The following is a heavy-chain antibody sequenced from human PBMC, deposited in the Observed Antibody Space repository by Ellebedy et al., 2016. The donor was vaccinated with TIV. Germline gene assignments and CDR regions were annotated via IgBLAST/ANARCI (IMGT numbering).Heavy chain of an antibody. CDR3: AEGRSGWYYFDH. D-gene: IGHD6-19*01. CDR2: VNQSGRT. Sequence: GSLRLSCAVYGGSFSGYYWSWVRQPPGKGLEWIGEVNQSGRTNYHPSLKSRVTISVDRSKNQFSLRLSSVTAADTAVYYCAEGRSGWYYFDHWGQGTLVTVSS. J-gene: IGHJ4*02. CDR1: GGSFSGYY. V-gene: IGHV4-34*01.